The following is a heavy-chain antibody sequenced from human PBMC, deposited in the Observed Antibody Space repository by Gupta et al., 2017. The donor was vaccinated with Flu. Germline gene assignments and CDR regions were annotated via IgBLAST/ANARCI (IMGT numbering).Heavy chain of an antibody. CDR3: ARGGKGYGGGGKCDPVVLYYYGMDG. V-gene: IGHV1-69*06. CDR1: GGTFSSFA. Sequence: QVQLVQSGAEVKKPGSSVKVSCKSSGGTFSSFALRWVRPVPGQGLEWMGGIIPMFGTSNYAQKFQGRVTITADKSTTTAYMDLSSLRSEDTAVYYCARGGKGYGGGGKCDPVVLYYYGMDGWGQGTTVTVSS. D-gene: IGHD2-15*01. CDR2: IIPMFGTS. J-gene: IGHJ6*02.